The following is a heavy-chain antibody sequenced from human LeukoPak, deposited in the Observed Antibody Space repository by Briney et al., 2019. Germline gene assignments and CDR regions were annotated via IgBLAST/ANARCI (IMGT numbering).Heavy chain of an antibody. J-gene: IGHJ5*02. V-gene: IGHV4-59*01. Sequence: SETLSLTCTVSGGSISNYYWNWIRQPPGKGLEWIGYIYYSGTTNYNPSLKSRVSMSVDTSKNQFSLKLSSVTAADTAVYYCARGGDGWFDPWGQGTPVTVSS. CDR2: IYYSGTT. D-gene: IGHD3-10*01. CDR3: ARGGDGWFDP. CDR1: GGSISNYY.